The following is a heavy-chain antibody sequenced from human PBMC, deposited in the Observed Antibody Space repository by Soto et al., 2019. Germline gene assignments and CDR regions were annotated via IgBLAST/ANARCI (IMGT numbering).Heavy chain of an antibody. D-gene: IGHD3-10*01. V-gene: IGHV4-30-2*01. Sequence: QLQLQESGSGLVKPSQTLSLTCAVSGGSISSGGYSWSWIRQPPGKGLEWIGYIYHSGSTYYNPSRKSRGTISVDRAKTQCSLKLSSVTAADTAVYYCARENNVLPGGYFDYWGQGTLVTVSS. J-gene: IGHJ4*02. CDR1: GGSISSGGYS. CDR3: ARENNVLPGGYFDY. CDR2: IYHSGST.